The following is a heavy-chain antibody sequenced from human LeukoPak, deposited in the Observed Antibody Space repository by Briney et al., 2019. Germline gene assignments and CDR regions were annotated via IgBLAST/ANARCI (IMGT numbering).Heavy chain of an antibody. CDR3: ARHVLRYFDWLLSAFDI. J-gene: IGHJ3*02. CDR1: GFTFSSYW. D-gene: IGHD3-9*01. CDR2: IKQDGSEK. Sequence: PGGSLRLSCAASGFTFSSYWMSWVRQAPGKGLEWEANIKQDGSEKYYVDSVKGRFTISRDNAKNSLYLQMNSLRAEDTAVYYCARHVLRYFDWLLSAFDIWGQGTMVTVSS. V-gene: IGHV3-7*01.